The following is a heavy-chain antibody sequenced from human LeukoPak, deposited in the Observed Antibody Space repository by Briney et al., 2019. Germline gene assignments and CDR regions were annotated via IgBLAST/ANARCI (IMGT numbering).Heavy chain of an antibody. D-gene: IGHD6-13*01. CDR1: GFTFSSYD. Sequence: GGSLRLSCAASGFTFSSYDMHWVRQVTGKGLEWVSAIGTAGDTYYPGSVKGRFTISRENAKNSLYLQMNSLRAGDTAVYYCARTRYSSSWYLGDYFDYWGQGTLVTVSS. CDR3: ARTRYSSSWYLGDYFDY. CDR2: IGTAGDT. J-gene: IGHJ4*02. V-gene: IGHV3-13*01.